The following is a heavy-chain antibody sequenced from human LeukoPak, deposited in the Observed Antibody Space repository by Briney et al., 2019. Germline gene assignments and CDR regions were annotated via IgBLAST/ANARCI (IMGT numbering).Heavy chain of an antibody. CDR2: IIPIFGTA. CDR1: GGTFSSYA. D-gene: IGHD1-26*01. Sequence: SVKVSCKASGGTFSSYAISWVRQAPGQGLEWMGGIIPIFGTANYAQKFQGRVTINADESTSTAYMELSSLRSEDTAVYYCAREDSGSYPDYYYYYGMDVWGQGTTVTVSS. J-gene: IGHJ6*02. CDR3: AREDSGSYPDYYYYYGMDV. V-gene: IGHV1-69*13.